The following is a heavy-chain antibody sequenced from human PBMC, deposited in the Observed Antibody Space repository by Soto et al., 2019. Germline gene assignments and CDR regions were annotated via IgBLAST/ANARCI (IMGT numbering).Heavy chain of an antibody. Sequence: SEPLSLTCSVSGGSISSSTYYWGWFRQPPGKRPEWIGSIYYSGSTYYTPSLMSRVTITIDTSKNQFSLKLSSVTAADTALYYCARQYHVDRPKLWDYWGQGALVT. CDR3: ARQYHVDRPKLWDY. J-gene: IGHJ4*02. CDR1: GGSISSSTYY. CDR2: IYYSGST. V-gene: IGHV4-39*01. D-gene: IGHD5-12*01.